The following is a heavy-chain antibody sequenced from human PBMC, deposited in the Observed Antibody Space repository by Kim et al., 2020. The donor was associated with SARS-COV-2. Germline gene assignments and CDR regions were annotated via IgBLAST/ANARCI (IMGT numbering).Heavy chain of an antibody. CDR1: GFTFSDYY. V-gene: IGHV3-11*04. D-gene: IGHD2-15*01. CDR3: ARVLESVVVAAIGYGMDV. Sequence: GGSLRLSCAASGFTFSDYYMSWIRQAPGKGLEWVSYISSSGSTIYYADSVKGRFTISRDNAKNSLYLQMNSLRAEDTAVYYCARVLESVVVAAIGYGMDVWGQGTTVTVSS. CDR2: ISSSGSTI. J-gene: IGHJ6*02.